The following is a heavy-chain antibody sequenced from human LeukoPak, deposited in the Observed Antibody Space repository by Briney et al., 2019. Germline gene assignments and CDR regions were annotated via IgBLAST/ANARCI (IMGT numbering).Heavy chain of an antibody. CDR2: INREGSIT. CDR1: GYSFSNYW. CDR3: AREEIEVAGLQY. J-gene: IGHJ4*02. V-gene: IGHV3-74*01. D-gene: IGHD6-19*01. Sequence: HPGGSLRLSCAASGYSFSNYWMNWVRQAPGKRLVWISRINREGSITTYADSVKGRFTISRDNAKNTLYLQMISLRSEDAAVYYCAREEIEVAGLQYWGQGTLVTVSS.